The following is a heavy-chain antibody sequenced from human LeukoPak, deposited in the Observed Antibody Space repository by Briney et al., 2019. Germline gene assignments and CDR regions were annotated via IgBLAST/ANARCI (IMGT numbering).Heavy chain of an antibody. CDR3: ARVGYSNSYDY. CDR2: MNPNTGNA. CDR1: GYTFTSYG. V-gene: IGHV1-8*03. Sequence: GASVKVSCKASGYTFTSYGISWVRQAPGQGLEWMGWMNPNTGNAGYAQKFQDRVTITWDASISTAYMDLSSLRSEDTAVYYCARVGYSNSYDYWGQGTLVTVSS. D-gene: IGHD5-12*01. J-gene: IGHJ4*02.